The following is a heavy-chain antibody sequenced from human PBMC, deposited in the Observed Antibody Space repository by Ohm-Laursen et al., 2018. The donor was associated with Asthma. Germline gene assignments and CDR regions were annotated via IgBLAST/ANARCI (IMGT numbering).Heavy chain of an antibody. V-gene: IGHV3-48*01. CDR3: AREWGGMDV. D-gene: IGHD3-16*01. Sequence: SLRLSCSASEFTFSLYSMNWVRQAPGKGLEWVSYISSSSSTIYYADSVKGRFTISRDNAKNSLYLQMSNLRAEGAAIYYCAREWGGMDVWGQGTTVTVSS. J-gene: IGHJ6*02. CDR2: ISSSSSTI. CDR1: EFTFSLYS.